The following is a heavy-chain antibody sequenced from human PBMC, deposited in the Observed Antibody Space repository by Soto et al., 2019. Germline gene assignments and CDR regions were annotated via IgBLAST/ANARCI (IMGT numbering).Heavy chain of an antibody. Sequence: SLKVSCKASGGTFSSYAISWVRQAPGQGLEWMGGIIPIFGTANYAQKFQGRVTITADESTSTAYMELSSLRSEDTAVYYCARELPYSSSPIDYWGQGTLVTVSS. CDR1: GGTFSSYA. J-gene: IGHJ4*02. D-gene: IGHD6-6*01. CDR2: IIPIFGTA. CDR3: ARELPYSSSPIDY. V-gene: IGHV1-69*13.